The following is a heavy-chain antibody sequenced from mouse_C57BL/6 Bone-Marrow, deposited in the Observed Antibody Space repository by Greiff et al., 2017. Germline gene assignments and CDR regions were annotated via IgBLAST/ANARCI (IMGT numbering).Heavy chain of an antibody. CDR1: GFTFSSYA. V-gene: IGHV5-4*01. D-gene: IGHD2-14*01. CDR2: ISDGGSYT. CDR3: AREEEVPYY. Sequence: EVMLVESGGGLVKPGGSQKLSCAASGFTFSSYAMSWVRQTPEKRLEWVATISDGGSYTYYPDNVKGRFTISRDNAKNNLYLQMSHLKSEDTAMYYCAREEEVPYYWGQGTSVTVSS. J-gene: IGHJ4*01.